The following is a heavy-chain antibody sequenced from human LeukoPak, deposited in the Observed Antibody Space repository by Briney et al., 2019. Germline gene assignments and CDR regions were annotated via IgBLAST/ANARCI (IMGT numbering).Heavy chain of an antibody. Sequence: GGSLRLSCVASGFTFSRNAMSWVRQAPGKGLEWVSSLSGSGGDTYYADSVKGRFTISRDNSKNTVYLQMNSLKAEDTAVYYCAKTSDYVWGSYRPGSWFDPWGQGTLVTVSS. CDR1: GFTFSRNA. V-gene: IGHV3-23*01. J-gene: IGHJ5*02. CDR2: LSGSGGDT. D-gene: IGHD3-16*02. CDR3: AKTSDYVWGSYRPGSWFDP.